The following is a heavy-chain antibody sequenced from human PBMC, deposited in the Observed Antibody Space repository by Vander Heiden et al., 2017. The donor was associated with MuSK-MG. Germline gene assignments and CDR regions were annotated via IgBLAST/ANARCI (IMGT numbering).Heavy chain of an antibody. D-gene: IGHD3-10*01. J-gene: IGHJ4*02. CDR1: GGSISSGGYS. CDR2: IYHSGST. V-gene: IGHV4-30-2*01. CDR3: ARDQGQYGSGPPRWYFDY. Sequence: QLQLQESGSGLVKPSQTLSLTCAVSGGSISSGGYSWSWIRQPPGKGLEWIGYIYHSGSTYYNTSLKSLGTISVDRSKNQFSLKLTSVTDADKDVYYCARDQGQYGSGPPRWYFDYWGQGNLVTVSS.